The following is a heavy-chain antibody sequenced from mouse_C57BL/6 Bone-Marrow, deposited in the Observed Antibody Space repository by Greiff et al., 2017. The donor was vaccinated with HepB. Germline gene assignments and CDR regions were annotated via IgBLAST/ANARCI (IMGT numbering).Heavy chain of an antibody. CDR2: IWSGGST. V-gene: IGHV2-2*01. Sequence: VHLVESGPGLVQPSQSLSITCTVSGFSLTSYGVHWVRQSPGKGLEWLGVIWSGGSTDYNAAFISRLSISKDNSKSQVFFKMNSLQADDTAIYYCARGGYYYGSSYVLYWYFDVWGTGTTVTVSS. CDR1: GFSLTSYG. J-gene: IGHJ1*03. CDR3: ARGGYYYGSSYVLYWYFDV. D-gene: IGHD1-1*01.